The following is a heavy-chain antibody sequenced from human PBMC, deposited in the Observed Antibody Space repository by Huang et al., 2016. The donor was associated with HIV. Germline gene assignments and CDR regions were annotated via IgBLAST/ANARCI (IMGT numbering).Heavy chain of an antibody. CDR3: AKGGSAAAVLDF. J-gene: IGHJ4*02. V-gene: IGHV3-30*18. CDR2: ISYDAKTK. Sequence: QVQLVEAGGGVGQPGRSLRISCGASGFTLSSYGMHWARQAPGKVLEWLAVISYDAKTKYYAGSVKGRFSISRDNSKTTVYLQLNSLRLEDTAVYYCAKGGSAAAVLDFWGQGTLVTVSS. CDR1: GFTLSSYG. D-gene: IGHD6-13*01.